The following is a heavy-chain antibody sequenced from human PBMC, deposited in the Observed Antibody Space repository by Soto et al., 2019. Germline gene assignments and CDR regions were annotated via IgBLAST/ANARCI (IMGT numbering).Heavy chain of an antibody. J-gene: IGHJ4*02. D-gene: IGHD6-6*01. CDR1: GYIFTNFY. V-gene: IGHV1-46*03. Sequence: QVQLVQPGAEVKKPGASVKFSCKASGYIFTNFYIHWVRQAPGQGLEWIGIINPNGGSTNYAQNFQGRVTMTRDNSTSTVYTDLSSMGSEDTSVYYCTRGLASGDYWGQGTLITVSS. CDR2: INPNGGST. CDR3: TRGLASGDY.